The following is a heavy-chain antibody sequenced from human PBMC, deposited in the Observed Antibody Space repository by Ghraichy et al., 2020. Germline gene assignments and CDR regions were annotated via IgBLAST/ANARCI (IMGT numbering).Heavy chain of an antibody. CDR1: GFPFTSHA. V-gene: IGHV3-23*01. Sequence: GGSLRLSCAASGFPFTSHAMTWVRQAPGKGLEWVSSITNSGTGTYYEDSVKGRFTISRDNSNNTLYLQMNSLRVEDTALYYCADLNYYALVLWSQGTLVTVSS. J-gene: IGHJ4*02. CDR2: ITNSGTGT. D-gene: IGHD2-2*01. CDR3: ADLNYYALVL.